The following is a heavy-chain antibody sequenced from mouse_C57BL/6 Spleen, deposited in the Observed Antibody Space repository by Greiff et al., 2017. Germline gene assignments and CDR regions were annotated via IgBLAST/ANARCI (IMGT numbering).Heavy chain of an antibody. CDR1: GFNIKDDY. Sequence: EVQLQQSGAELVRPGASVKLSCTASGFNIKDDYMHWVKQRPEQGLEWIGWIDPENGDTEYASKFQGKATITADTSSNTAYLQLSSLTSEDTAGYYCTTDGYYGAYWGQGTLVTVSA. CDR3: TTDGYYGAY. CDR2: IDPENGDT. V-gene: IGHV14-4*01. D-gene: IGHD2-3*01. J-gene: IGHJ3*01.